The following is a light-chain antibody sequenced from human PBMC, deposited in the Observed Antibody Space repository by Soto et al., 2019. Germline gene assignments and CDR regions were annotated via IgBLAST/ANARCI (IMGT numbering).Light chain of an antibody. V-gene: IGKV1-5*01. CDR1: QSVSTS. Sequence: DNQMSQSPATLSAFVGDRVTITCRASQSVSTSLAWYQQKPGKAPTLLIYAASNLQSGVPSRFRGSRSGTEFTLTVSSLQPEDFATYYCLHDHDDSWPFGQGTKAAIK. J-gene: IGKJ1*01. CDR3: LHDHDDSWP. CDR2: AAS.